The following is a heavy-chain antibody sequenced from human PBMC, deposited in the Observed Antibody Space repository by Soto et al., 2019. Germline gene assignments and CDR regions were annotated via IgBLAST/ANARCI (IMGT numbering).Heavy chain of an antibody. J-gene: IGHJ4*02. CDR1: GGSFSGCY. CDR2: INHSGST. CDR3: ARGRWVRGVFDY. Sequence: PSETLSLTCAVYGGSFSGCYWSWIRQPPGKGLEWIGEINHSGSTNYNPSLKSRVTISVDTSKNQFSLKLSSVTAADTAVYYCARGRWVRGVFDYWGQGTLVTVSS. V-gene: IGHV4-34*01. D-gene: IGHD3-10*01.